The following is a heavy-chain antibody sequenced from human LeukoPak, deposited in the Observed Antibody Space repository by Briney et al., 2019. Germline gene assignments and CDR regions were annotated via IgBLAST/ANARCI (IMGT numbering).Heavy chain of an antibody. CDR3: TTIRPGY. D-gene: IGHD5-12*01. J-gene: IGHJ4*02. CDR2: IKDGGTTT. CDR1: GFTFSSYW. V-gene: IGHV3-74*01. Sequence: GGSLRLSCAASGFTFSSYWRHWVRQVPGKGLVWVSRIKDGGTTTDYADSVRGRFTISRDDAKNTLYLQMNSLRAEDTAVYYCTTIRPGYCGQGTLVTVSP.